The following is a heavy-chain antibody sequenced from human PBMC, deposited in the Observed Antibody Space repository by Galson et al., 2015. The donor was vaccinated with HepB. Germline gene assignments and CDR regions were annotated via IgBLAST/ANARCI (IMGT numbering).Heavy chain of an antibody. D-gene: IGHD6-13*01. J-gene: IGHJ3*02. CDR2: ISSSGGTI. CDR1: GFTFSSYE. Sequence: SLRLSCAASGFTFSSYEMNWVRQAPGKGLEWVSYISSSGGTIYYADSVKGRFTISRDNAKNSLYLQMNSLRAEDTAVYYCARDTGIAAAGSGRTKTSNDAFDIWGQGTMVTVSS. V-gene: IGHV3-48*03. CDR3: ARDTGIAAAGSGRTKTSNDAFDI.